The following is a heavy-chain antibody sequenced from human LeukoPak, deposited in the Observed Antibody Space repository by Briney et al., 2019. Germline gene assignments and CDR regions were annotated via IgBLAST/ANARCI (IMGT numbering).Heavy chain of an antibody. CDR2: ISGSGGST. Sequence: PGGSLRLSCAASGFTFSSYAMSWVRQAPGKGLEWVSAISGSGGSTYYADSVKGRFTISRDNSKNTLYLQMNSLRAEDTAVYYCAVRDGDTAMAATGNWGQGTLVTVSS. D-gene: IGHD5-18*01. CDR3: AVRDGDTAMAATGN. CDR1: GFTFSSYA. J-gene: IGHJ4*02. V-gene: IGHV3-23*01.